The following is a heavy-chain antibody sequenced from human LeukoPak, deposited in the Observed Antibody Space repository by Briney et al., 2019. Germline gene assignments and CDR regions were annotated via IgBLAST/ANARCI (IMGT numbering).Heavy chain of an antibody. V-gene: IGHV1-46*01. Sequence: GASVKVSCKASGYTFTSYYMHWVRQAPGQGLEWMGIINPSGGSTSYAQKFQGRVTMTRDTSTSTVYMELSSLRSEDTAVYYCAREHSAGVYDFWSAPDYWGQGTLVTVSS. J-gene: IGHJ4*02. CDR3: AREHSAGVYDFWSAPDY. CDR1: GYTFTSYY. D-gene: IGHD3-3*01. CDR2: INPSGGST.